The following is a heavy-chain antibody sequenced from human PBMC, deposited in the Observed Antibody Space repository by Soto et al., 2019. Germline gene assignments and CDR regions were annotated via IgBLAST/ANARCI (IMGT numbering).Heavy chain of an antibody. J-gene: IGHJ6*02. V-gene: IGHV1-18*01. CDR3: ARDGIIGFGVVNWYYYYGMDV. Sequence: ASVKVSCKASGYTFTSYGISWVRQAPGQGLEWMGWISAYNGNTNYAQKLQGRVTMTTDTSTSTAYMELRSLRSDDTAVYYCARDGIIGFGVVNWYYYYGMDVWGQGTTVTVSS. D-gene: IGHD3-3*01. CDR2: ISAYNGNT. CDR1: GYTFTSYG.